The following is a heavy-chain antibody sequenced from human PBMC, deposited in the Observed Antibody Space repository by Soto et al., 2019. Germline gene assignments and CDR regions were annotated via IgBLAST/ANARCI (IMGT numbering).Heavy chain of an antibody. CDR1: GFTFRSYG. CDR2: VSYSGNDK. J-gene: IGHJ4*02. V-gene: IGHV3-30*18. D-gene: IGHD6-13*01. Sequence: ESGGGVVQPGRSLRLSCVASGFTFRSYGMHWVRQAPGKGLEWVAVVSYSGNDKKFADSVKGRFTISRDNSKDTLYLQMNSLRAEDTAIYYCAKDGDEAAAGYYFDYWGQGTLVTVSS. CDR3: AKDGDEAAAGYYFDY.